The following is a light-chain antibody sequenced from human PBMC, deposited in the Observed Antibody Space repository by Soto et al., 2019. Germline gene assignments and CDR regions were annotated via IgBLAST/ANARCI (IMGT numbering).Light chain of an antibody. CDR1: QGISNF. J-gene: IGKJ1*01. V-gene: IGKV1-27*01. Sequence: DIQMTQTPSTLSASVGDRVTITCRASQGISNFVAWYQQIAGKVPKLLIHSASTLQSGVPSRFSGSGSGTDFTLTISSLQPDDFATYYCQHYNSYSEAFGQGTKVDIK. CDR2: SAS. CDR3: QHYNSYSEA.